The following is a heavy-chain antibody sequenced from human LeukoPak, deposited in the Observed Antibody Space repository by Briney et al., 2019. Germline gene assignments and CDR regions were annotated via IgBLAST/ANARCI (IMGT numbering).Heavy chain of an antibody. D-gene: IGHD3-10*01. J-gene: IGHJ4*02. CDR3: ARDGTGSPRPRADY. CDR1: GFTFSSYE. V-gene: IGHV3-48*03. Sequence: GGSLRLSCAASGFTFSSYEMNWVRQAPGEGLEWVSYISSSGSTIYYADSVKGRFTISRDNAKNSLYLQMNSLRAEDTAVYYCARDGTGSPRPRADYWGQGTLVTVSS. CDR2: ISSSGSTI.